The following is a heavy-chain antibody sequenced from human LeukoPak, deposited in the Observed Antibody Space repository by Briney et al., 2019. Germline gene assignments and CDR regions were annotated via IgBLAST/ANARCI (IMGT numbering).Heavy chain of an antibody. CDR3: ARVEMATIDY. CDR1: GGSISSYY. CDR2: IYYSGST. D-gene: IGHD5-24*01. V-gene: IGHV4-59*01. J-gene: IGHJ4*02. Sequence: SETLSLACTVSGGSISSYYWSWIRQPPGKGLEWIGYIYYSGSTNYNPSLKSRVTISVDTSKNQFSLKLSSVTAADTAVYYCARVEMATIDYWGQGTLVTVSS.